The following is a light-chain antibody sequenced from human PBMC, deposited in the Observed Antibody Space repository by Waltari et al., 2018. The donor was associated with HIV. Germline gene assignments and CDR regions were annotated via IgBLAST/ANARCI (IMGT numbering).Light chain of an antibody. V-gene: IGKV3-15*01. CDR1: QTISSN. Sequence: DIVMTQSPATLSVSPGERVTLSCRASQTISSNVAWYNQKPGQAPRLLIYGVSTRATGVPARFSGSGFGTEFTLTISSLQSEDFAAYYCQQYDNWPWTFGQGTKVEIK. CDR2: GVS. CDR3: QQYDNWPWT. J-gene: IGKJ1*01.